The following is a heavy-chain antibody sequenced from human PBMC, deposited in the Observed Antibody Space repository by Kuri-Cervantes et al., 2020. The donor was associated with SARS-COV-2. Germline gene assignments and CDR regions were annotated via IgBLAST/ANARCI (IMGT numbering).Heavy chain of an antibody. D-gene: IGHD3-10*01. Sequence: SCAVSGGSISSSNWWSWVRQPPGKGLEWVGEIYHSGSTNYNPSLKSRVTISVDKSKNQFSLKLSSVTAADTAVYYCARSGEDYPFDYWGQGTLVTVSS. V-gene: IGHV4-4*02. CDR1: GGSISSSNW. CDR3: ARSGEDYPFDY. J-gene: IGHJ4*02. CDR2: IYHSGST.